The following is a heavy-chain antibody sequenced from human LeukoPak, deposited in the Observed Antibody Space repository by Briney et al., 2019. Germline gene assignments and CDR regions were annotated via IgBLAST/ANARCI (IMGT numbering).Heavy chain of an antibody. Sequence: ASVKVSCKASGYTFTSYAMHWVRQAPGQRLEWMGWINAGNGNTRYSQKFQGRVTITRDTSASTAYMERSSLRSEDTAVYYCARDRRPQLVQTEIDYWGQGTLVTVSS. D-gene: IGHD6-6*01. J-gene: IGHJ4*02. CDR1: GYTFTSYA. CDR2: INAGNGNT. CDR3: ARDRRPQLVQTEIDY. V-gene: IGHV1-3*01.